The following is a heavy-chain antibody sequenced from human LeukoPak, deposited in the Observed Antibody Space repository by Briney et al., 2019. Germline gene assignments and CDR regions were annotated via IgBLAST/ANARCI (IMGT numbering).Heavy chain of an antibody. CDR1: GGSISTYY. D-gene: IGHD5-18*01. V-gene: IGHV4-59*01. CDR2: VFYSGST. Sequence: PSETLSLTCTMSGGSISGGSISTYYWTWIRQPPGKGLEWIGYVFYSGSTNYNPSLKGRVTISLDMSKNQFSLKLSSVTAADTALYYCAREYSYGPYYFDYWGQGTLVTVSS. CDR3: AREYSYGPYYFDY. J-gene: IGHJ4*02.